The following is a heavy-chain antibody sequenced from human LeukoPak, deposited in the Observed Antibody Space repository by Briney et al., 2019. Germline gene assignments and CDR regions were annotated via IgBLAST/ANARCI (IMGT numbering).Heavy chain of an antibody. J-gene: IGHJ5*02. V-gene: IGHV3-7*01. CDR3: ARAWGVVPVTEPPNWFDP. Sequence: GDSLRLSCAASGFTFTKYWMTWVRQAPGKGLEWVGNIKQDGSDKNYMDSVKGRFTISRDNAKNSLYLQMNSLRAEDTAVYYCARAWGVVPVTEPPNWFDPWGQGTLVTVSS. CDR1: GFTFTKYW. D-gene: IGHD2-2*01. CDR2: IKQDGSDK.